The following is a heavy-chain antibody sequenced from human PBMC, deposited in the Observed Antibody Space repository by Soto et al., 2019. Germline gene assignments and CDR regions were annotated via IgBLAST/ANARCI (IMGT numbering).Heavy chain of an antibody. V-gene: IGHV4-31*03. CDR1: GGCISSGGYY. CDR2: IYYSGST. Sequence: SETLSLTGTVSGGCISSGGYYWSCIRQHPGKGLEWIGYIYYSGSTYYNPSLKSRVTISVDRSKQQFSRRLTSVTAADTAVYYYARISTYNSFDFWGPGTLVTVSS. CDR3: ARISTYNSFDF. D-gene: IGHD1-1*01. J-gene: IGHJ4*02.